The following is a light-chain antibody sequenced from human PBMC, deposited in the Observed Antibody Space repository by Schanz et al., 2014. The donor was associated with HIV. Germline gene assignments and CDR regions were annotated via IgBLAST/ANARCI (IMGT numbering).Light chain of an antibody. J-gene: IGKJ1*01. CDR1: QGIRND. CDR2: AAS. V-gene: IGKV1-39*01. Sequence: IQLAQSPSSLSASVGDRVTITCRASQGIRNDLGWYQQKPGKAPKLLIYAASNLQSGVPLRFNGSGSGTDFTLTISSLQPEDFATYYCQQSYSTPRTFGQGTKVEIK. CDR3: QQSYSTPRT.